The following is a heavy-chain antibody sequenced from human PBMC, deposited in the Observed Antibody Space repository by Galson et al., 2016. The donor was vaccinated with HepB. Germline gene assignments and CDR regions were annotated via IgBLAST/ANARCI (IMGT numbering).Heavy chain of an antibody. D-gene: IGHD6-19*01. V-gene: IGHV3-48*02. J-gene: IGHJ4*02. CDR1: GFTFSSSA. Sequence: SLRLSCAASGFTFSSSAMNWVRQAPGKGLEWISHISGGSSTIYYADSVKGRFTVSRDNAKNSLYLQMNSLRDDDTAVYHCAKPFLSSGLYYFDYWGRGTLVTVSS. CDR2: ISGGSSTI. CDR3: AKPFLSSGLYYFDY.